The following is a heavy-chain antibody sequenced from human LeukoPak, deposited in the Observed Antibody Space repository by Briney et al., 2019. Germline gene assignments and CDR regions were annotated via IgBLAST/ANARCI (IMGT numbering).Heavy chain of an antibody. J-gene: IGHJ3*02. D-gene: IGHD3-3*01. CDR3: AWRPSAGAFDI. Sequence: SETLSPTCAVSGYSISSGYYWGWIRQPPGKGLEWIGSIYHSGTTFCNSSLKSRLTISVDTSKNQFSLKLSSVTTSDTAVYYCAWRPSAGAFDIWGQGTMVTVSS. CDR2: IYHSGTT. V-gene: IGHV4-38-2*01. CDR1: GYSISSGYY.